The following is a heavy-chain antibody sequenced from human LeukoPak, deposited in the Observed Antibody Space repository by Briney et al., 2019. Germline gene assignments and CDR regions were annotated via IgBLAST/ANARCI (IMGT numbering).Heavy chain of an antibody. V-gene: IGHV4-59*01. J-gene: IGHJ4*02. Sequence: SETLSLTCTVSGGSISSYYWSWIRQPPGKGLEWIGYIYYSGSTNYNPSLKSRVTISVDTSKDQFSLKLSSVTAADTAVYYCARSRGTYNLFDYWGQGTLVTVSS. CDR1: GGSISSYY. D-gene: IGHD5-24*01. CDR2: IYYSGST. CDR3: ARSRGTYNLFDY.